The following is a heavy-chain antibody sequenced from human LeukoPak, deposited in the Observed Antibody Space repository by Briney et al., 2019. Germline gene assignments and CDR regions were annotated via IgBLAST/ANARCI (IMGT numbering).Heavy chain of an antibody. CDR2: ISHSGST. Sequence: PSETLSLTCAVYGGSLSGYYWSWIRQSPGKGLEWIGEISHSGSTHYDSSLKSRVTISVDTSTNQFSLKLSSVTAADTAIYYCARGRPRGLYTSNWTEYLHYWGQGTLVTVPS. J-gene: IGHJ1*01. CDR3: ARGRPRGLYTSNWTEYLHY. CDR1: GGSLSGYY. D-gene: IGHD6-13*01. V-gene: IGHV4-34*01.